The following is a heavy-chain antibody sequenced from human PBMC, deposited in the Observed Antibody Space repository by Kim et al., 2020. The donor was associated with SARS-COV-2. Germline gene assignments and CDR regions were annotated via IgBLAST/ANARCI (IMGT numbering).Heavy chain of an antibody. V-gene: IGHV3-21*01. CDR3: ARPQFGQQLDAVDY. CDR2: ISTSGICT. D-gene: IGHD6-13*01. Sequence: GGSLRLSCAASGFTFSSYAMNWVRQAPGKGLGWVSSISTSGICTYYADSVKGRFTISRDNSKNSLYLQMNSLRAEDTAVYYCARPQFGQQLDAVDYWGQGTLVTVSS. CDR1: GFTFSSYA. J-gene: IGHJ4*02.